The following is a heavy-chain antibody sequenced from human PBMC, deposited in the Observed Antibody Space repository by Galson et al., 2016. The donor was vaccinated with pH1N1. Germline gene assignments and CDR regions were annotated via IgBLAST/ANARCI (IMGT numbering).Heavy chain of an antibody. CDR1: GYSFTNYW. J-gene: IGHJ6*02. CDR3: ARGSGSPDSYYYYGMDV. D-gene: IGHD3-10*01. CDR2: IYPSDSDT. Sequence: QSGAEVKKPGKSLKISCKGSGYSFTNYWIGWVRQMPGKGLEWMGLIYPSDSDTSYSPSFQGQVTISADKSISTAYRQWSSLKASDTAIYYCARGSGSPDSYYYYGMDVWGQGTTVTVSS. V-gene: IGHV5-51*01.